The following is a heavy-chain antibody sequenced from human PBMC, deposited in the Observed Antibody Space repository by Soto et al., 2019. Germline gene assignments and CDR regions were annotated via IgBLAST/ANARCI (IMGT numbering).Heavy chain of an antibody. J-gene: IGHJ4*02. D-gene: IGHD6-13*01. CDR1: GFSISSYY. Sequence: PSETLSLSCTVSGFSISSYYLSWIRQPPGKGLEWIGYIYYSGSTNYNPSLKRRVTISVDTSKNQFSLKLSSVTAADTAVYYCARRYSSSFDYWGQGTLVTVSS. V-gene: IGHV4-59*08. CDR2: IYYSGST. CDR3: ARRYSSSFDY.